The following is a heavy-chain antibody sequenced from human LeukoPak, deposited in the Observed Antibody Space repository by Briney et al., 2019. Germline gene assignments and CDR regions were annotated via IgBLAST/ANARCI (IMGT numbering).Heavy chain of an antibody. D-gene: IGHD2-2*01. Sequence: SETLSLTCTVSGGSISSSSHYWGWIRQPPGKGLEWIGSLYSSGGTYYNPSLKSRVTISIDTSKNQFSLKPNSVTAADTAVYHCARLVRYCSTHSCYPFDYWGQGTLVTVSS. CDR3: ARLVRYCSTHSCYPFDY. J-gene: IGHJ4*02. V-gene: IGHV4-39*01. CDR1: GGSISSSSHY. CDR2: LYSSGGT.